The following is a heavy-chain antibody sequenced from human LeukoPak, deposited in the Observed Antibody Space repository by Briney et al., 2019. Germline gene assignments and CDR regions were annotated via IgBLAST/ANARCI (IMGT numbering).Heavy chain of an antibody. D-gene: IGHD2-15*01. CDR2: IYYSGST. Sequence: SETLSLTCAVYGGSFSGYYWSWIRQPPGKGLEWIGYIYYSGSTNYNPSLKSRVTTSADTSKNQFSLKLSSVTAADTAVYFCARGYCSGGSCLTFDYWGQGTLVTVSS. V-gene: IGHV4-34*11. CDR3: ARGYCSGGSCLTFDY. J-gene: IGHJ4*02. CDR1: GGSFSGYY.